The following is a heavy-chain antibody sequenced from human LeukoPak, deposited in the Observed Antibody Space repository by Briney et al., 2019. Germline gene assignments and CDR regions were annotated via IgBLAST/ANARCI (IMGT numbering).Heavy chain of an antibody. CDR1: GFTFSRFN. CDR2: INTGSNSI. J-gene: IGHJ4*02. V-gene: IGHV3-48*04. D-gene: IGHD7-27*01. Sequence: PGGSLRLSCAASGFTFSRFNMDWVRPAPGEGLGWVSYINTGSNSIYYADSVKGRFTISRDNAKNSLYLQMNSLRAEDTAVYYCARRGTGDQSENFDYWGQGTLVTVSS. CDR3: ARRGTGDQSENFDY.